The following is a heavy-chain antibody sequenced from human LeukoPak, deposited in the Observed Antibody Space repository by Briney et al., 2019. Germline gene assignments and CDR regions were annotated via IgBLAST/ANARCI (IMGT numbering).Heavy chain of an antibody. CDR2: IYYSGST. J-gene: IGHJ5*02. D-gene: IGHD2-2*01. Sequence: PSETLSLTCTVSGGSISSSSYYWGWIRQPPGKGLEWIGSIYYSGSTYYNPSLKSRVTISVDTSKNQFSLKLSSVTAADTAVYYCARQRCCSTSCYGGNIRWFDPWGQGTLVTVSS. V-gene: IGHV4-39*01. CDR3: ARQRCCSTSCYGGNIRWFDP. CDR1: GGSISSSSYY.